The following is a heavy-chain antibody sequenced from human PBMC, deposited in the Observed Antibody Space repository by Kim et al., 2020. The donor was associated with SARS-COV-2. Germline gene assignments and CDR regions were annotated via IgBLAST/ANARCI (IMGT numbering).Heavy chain of an antibody. Sequence: GESLKISCKGSGYSFTSYWISWVRQMPGKGLEWMGRIDPSDSYTNYSPSFQGHVTISADKSISTAYLQWSSLKASDTAMYYCARHPVDERVYRIGFDYWGQGTLVTVSS. V-gene: IGHV5-10-1*01. CDR2: IDPSDSYT. D-gene: IGHD6-13*01. J-gene: IGHJ4*02. CDR1: GYSFTSYW. CDR3: ARHPVDERVYRIGFDY.